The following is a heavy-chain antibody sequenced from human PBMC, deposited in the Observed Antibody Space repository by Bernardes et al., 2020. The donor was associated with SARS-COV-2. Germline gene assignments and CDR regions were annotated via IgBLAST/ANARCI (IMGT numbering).Heavy chain of an antibody. J-gene: IGHJ5*02. CDR1: GYTFTGYY. CDR2: INPNSGGT. Sequence: ASVKVSCKASGYTFTGYYMHWVRQAPGQGLEWMGWINPNSGGTNYAQKFQGWVTMTRDTSISTAYMELSRLRSDDTAVYYCARTAVAGTAPHVSWFDPWGQGTLVTVSS. V-gene: IGHV1-2*04. CDR3: ARTAVAGTAPHVSWFDP. D-gene: IGHD6-19*01.